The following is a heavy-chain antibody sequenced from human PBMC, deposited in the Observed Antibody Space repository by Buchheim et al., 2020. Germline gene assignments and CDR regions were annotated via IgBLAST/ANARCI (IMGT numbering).Heavy chain of an antibody. CDR2: ISGRSDNI. CDR1: GFAFSDSY. V-gene: IGHV3-11*06. J-gene: IGHJ4*02. D-gene: IGHD2-2*01. CDR3: VTSTTPYSWDY. Sequence: QVQLVESGGDLIKPGGPLRLSCAASGFAFSDSYMSWMRQAPGKGLEWISFISGRSDNINYADSVKGRFTISRDNAKNSLYLQMNSLRVEDTAVYYCVTSTTPYSWDYWGQGT.